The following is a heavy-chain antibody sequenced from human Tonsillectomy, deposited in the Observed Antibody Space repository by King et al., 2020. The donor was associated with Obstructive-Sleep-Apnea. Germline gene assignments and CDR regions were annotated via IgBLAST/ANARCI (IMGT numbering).Heavy chain of an antibody. CDR3: AGDYGDYKVDY. J-gene: IGHJ4*01. Sequence: QLQESGPRLVKPWETLSLTFTVSGGSFGAYYWSWIRQPPGRGLGWFGNIYYTRNTNYNPSPKSRITMSVDTSKKEFSLKLRAVTAADTAVYFCAGDYGDYKVDYWGQGSLVTVSS. D-gene: IGHD4-17*01. CDR1: GGSFGAYY. CDR2: IYYTRNT. V-gene: IGHV4-59*01.